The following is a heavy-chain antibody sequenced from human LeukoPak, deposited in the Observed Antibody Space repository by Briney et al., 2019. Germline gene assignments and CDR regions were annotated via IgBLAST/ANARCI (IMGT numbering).Heavy chain of an antibody. J-gene: IGHJ4*02. D-gene: IGHD3-22*01. Sequence: GGSLRLSCAASGFTFRNYAMHWVRQAPGKGLEWVATLTYDGSDKDYTDSVKGRFTISRDNSKNTLYLQMNSLRAEDTAVFYCARLTNYYESGGYYPPPFDCWGQGTLVTVSS. CDR3: ARLTNYYESGGYYPPPFDC. CDR1: GFTFRNYA. V-gene: IGHV3-30-3*01. CDR2: LTYDGSDK.